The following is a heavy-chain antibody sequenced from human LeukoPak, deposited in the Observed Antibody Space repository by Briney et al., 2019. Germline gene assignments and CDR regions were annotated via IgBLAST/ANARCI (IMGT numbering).Heavy chain of an antibody. CDR2: LYSGGST. Sequence: PGGSLRLSCAASGFTFSSKYMSWVRQAPGKGLEWVSVLYSGGSTYYADSVKGRFTISRDNSKNTLYLQMNSLRDEDTAVYYCARDRPYYDILTGYYIGEAFDIWGQGTMVTVSS. CDR3: ARDRPYYDILTGYYIGEAFDI. CDR1: GFTFSSKY. V-gene: IGHV3-53*01. J-gene: IGHJ3*02. D-gene: IGHD3-9*01.